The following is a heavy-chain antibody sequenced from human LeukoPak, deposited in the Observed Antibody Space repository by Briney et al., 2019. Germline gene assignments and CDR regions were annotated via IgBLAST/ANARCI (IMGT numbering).Heavy chain of an antibody. D-gene: IGHD5-24*01. CDR1: GFGFTTSM. J-gene: IGHJ4*02. V-gene: IGHV3-23*01. CDR3: TKRDGQSFDY. CDR2: ILQDGETT. Sequence: GGSLRLSCAASGFGFTTSMMSWVRRVPGQGLEWVSTILQDGETTFYADSVRGRFTISRDNFKDTLFLEMSSLRAEDTAIYYCTKRDGQSFDYWGQGALVTVSS.